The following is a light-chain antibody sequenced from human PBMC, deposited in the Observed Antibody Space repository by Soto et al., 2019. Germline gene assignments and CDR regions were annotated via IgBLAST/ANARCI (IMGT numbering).Light chain of an antibody. CDR3: QQYNDWSPIP. Sequence: VMTQSPPTLSVSPGERATLSCRASQSVSTDLAWYQQKPGQTPTLLIYGASTRSTGVPARCRGGGSGTEFTLSIISLHAEDVVVFYCQQYNDWSPIPFGPGTNVDIK. V-gene: IGKV3-15*01. CDR1: QSVSTD. CDR2: GAS. J-gene: IGKJ3*01.